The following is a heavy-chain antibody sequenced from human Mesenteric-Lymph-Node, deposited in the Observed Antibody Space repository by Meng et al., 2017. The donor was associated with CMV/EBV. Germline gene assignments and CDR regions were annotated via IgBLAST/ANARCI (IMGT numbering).Heavy chain of an antibody. CDR1: GFTFSSYE. J-gene: IGHJ3*02. CDR2: ISSSGSTI. D-gene: IGHD5-18*01. V-gene: IGHV3-48*03. Sequence: GGSLRLSCAASGFTFSSYEMNWVRQAPGKGLEWVSYISSSGSTIYYADSVKGRFTISRDNAKNSLYLQMNSLRAEDTAVYYCARDLQLDDAFDIWGQGTMVTVSS. CDR3: ARDLQLDDAFDI.